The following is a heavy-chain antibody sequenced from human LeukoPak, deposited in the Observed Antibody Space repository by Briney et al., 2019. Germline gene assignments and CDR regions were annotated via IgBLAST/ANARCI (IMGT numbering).Heavy chain of an antibody. CDR3: ARETDGYFDY. V-gene: IGHV3-53*04. J-gene: IGHJ4*02. CDR2: IYSGGST. Sequence: GGSLRLSCAASGFTVSSNYTSLVRQAAGKGLEWVSVIYSGGSTYYADSVKGRFTISRHNSKNTLYLQMNSLRAEDTAVYYCARETDGYFDYWGQGTLVTVSS. CDR1: GFTVSSNY.